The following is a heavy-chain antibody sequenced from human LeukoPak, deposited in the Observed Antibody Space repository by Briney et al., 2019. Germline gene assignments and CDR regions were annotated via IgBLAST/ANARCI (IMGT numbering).Heavy chain of an antibody. V-gene: IGHV3-21*01. CDR3: ASGWVVTSTSDAFTF. CDR2: ISSSSSYI. Sequence: PGGSLRLSCAASGFTFSSYSMNWVRQAPGKGLEWVSSISSSSSYIYYADSVKGRFTISRDDAKDSLYLQMDSLRADDTAVYYCASGWVVTSTSDAFTFWGRGTMVTVSS. J-gene: IGHJ3*01. CDR1: GFTFSSYS. D-gene: IGHD2-21*02.